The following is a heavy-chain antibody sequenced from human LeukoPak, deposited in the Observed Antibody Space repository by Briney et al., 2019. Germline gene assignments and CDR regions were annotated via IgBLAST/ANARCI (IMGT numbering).Heavy chain of an antibody. CDR3: ARGHWNPRRWFDR. D-gene: IGHD1-1*01. J-gene: IGHJ5*02. CDR1: GGSISSSRDY. Sequence: SETLSLTCIVSGGSISSSRDYWSWIRQPPGKGLEWIGYISYSGYTTYNPSLKSRITISLDKSKNQFSLKLSSVSAADTAFYYCARGHWNPRRWFDRWGQGTLVTVSS. V-gene: IGHV4-61*05. CDR2: ISYSGYT.